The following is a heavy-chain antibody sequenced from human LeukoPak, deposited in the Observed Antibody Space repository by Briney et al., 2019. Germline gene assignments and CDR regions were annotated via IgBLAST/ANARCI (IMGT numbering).Heavy chain of an antibody. D-gene: IGHD3-10*01. J-gene: IGHJ4*02. CDR3: AKSRSGGFGELRYFDY. CDR2: ISGSGGST. V-gene: IGHV3-23*01. Sequence: GGSLRLSCAASGFTFSSYAMSWVRQAPGKGLERVSAISGSGGSTYYADSVKGRFTISRDNSKNTLYLQMNSLRAEDTAVYYCAKSRSGGFGELRYFDYWGQGTLVTVSS. CDR1: GFTFSSYA.